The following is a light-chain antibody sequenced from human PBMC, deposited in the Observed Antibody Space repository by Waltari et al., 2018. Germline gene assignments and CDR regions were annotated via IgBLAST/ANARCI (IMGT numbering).Light chain of an antibody. CDR1: NIVTSS. CDR2: YDR. V-gene: IGLV3-21*04. Sequence: SYVVTQPPSVSVAPGETATITCGGDNIVTSSVTWYQQKAGQAPVLVIFYDRDRPSGIPDRFSGSNSGNTATLTISRVEAGDEARYYCHVWHPHVDPGVFGTGTEVTVL. J-gene: IGLJ1*01. CDR3: HVWHPHVDPGV.